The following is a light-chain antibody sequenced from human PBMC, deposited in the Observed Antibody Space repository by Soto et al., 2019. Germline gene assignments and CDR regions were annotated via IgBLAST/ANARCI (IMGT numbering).Light chain of an antibody. CDR2: AVS. V-gene: IGKV3-15*01. CDR1: QSVRSL. J-gene: IGKJ4*01. CDR3: QQYINWPLT. Sequence: IVMTQSPATLSASPGERVTLSCRASQSVRSLLAWYQQKPGQAPRLLVEAVSTRATGIPGRFSGSGSGTESTLTISSLQSEDFAVYYCQQYINWPLTFGGGTRVEIK.